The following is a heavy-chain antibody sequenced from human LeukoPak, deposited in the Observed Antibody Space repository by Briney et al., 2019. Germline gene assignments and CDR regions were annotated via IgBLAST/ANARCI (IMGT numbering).Heavy chain of an antibody. J-gene: IGHJ1*01. D-gene: IGHD6-19*01. Sequence: GASVKVSCKASGGTFSSYAISWVRQAPGQRLEWMGWFNAGNGNTKYSQKFQGRVTITRDTSASTAYMELSSLRSEDTAVYYCARGAVAGTWSEYFQHWGQGTTVTVSS. CDR1: GGTFSSYA. CDR2: FNAGNGNT. CDR3: ARGAVAGTWSEYFQH. V-gene: IGHV1-3*01.